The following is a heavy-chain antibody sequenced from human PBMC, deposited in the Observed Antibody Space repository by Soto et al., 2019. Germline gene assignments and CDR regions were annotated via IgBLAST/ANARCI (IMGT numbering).Heavy chain of an antibody. Sequence: GESLKISCKGSGYSFTSYWIGWVRQMPGKGLEWMGIIYPADSIIKYSPSFQGQVTLSADKSITTAYLQWSSLKASDTAIYYCPRLFCWTSICYIALDNWGQGTPVTVSS. CDR3: PRLFCWTSICYIALDN. CDR1: GYSFTSYW. D-gene: IGHD3-3*02. J-gene: IGHJ4*02. V-gene: IGHV5-51*01. CDR2: IYPADSII.